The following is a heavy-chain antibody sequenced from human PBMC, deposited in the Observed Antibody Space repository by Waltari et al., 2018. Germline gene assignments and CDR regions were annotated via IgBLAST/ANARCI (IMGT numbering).Heavy chain of an antibody. Sequence: DVQLVESGGGLVQPGGSLRLSCAASRFTFSKHWMSWVRQAPGKGPEWVANIKQDGSEIYYMDSVKGRFTISRDNAKNSLYLHMNSLRAEDTAVYYCAREVYWGQGTLVTVSS. J-gene: IGHJ4*02. CDR3: AREVY. CDR1: RFTFSKHW. V-gene: IGHV3-7*01. CDR2: IKQDGSEI.